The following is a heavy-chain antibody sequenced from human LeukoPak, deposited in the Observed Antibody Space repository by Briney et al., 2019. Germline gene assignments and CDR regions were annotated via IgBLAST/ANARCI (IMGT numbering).Heavy chain of an antibody. Sequence: SETLSLTCTVSGGSISDGGYYWSWIRQHPGKGLEWIGYIYYSGNTYYNPSLKSRVTISVDTSKNQFSLKLTSVTAADTAVYFCARVNSGSYPYYFDSWGQGTLVTVSS. CDR2: IYYSGNT. CDR3: ARVNSGSYPYYFDS. CDR1: GGSISDGGYY. V-gene: IGHV4-31*03. D-gene: IGHD1-26*01. J-gene: IGHJ4*02.